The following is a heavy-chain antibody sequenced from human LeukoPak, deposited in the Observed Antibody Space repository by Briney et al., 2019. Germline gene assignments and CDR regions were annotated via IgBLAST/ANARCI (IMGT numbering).Heavy chain of an antibody. J-gene: IGHJ4*02. V-gene: IGHV3-7*05. CDR2: VKEDGSEK. CDR1: GFTFSNNW. CDR3: ARDDSTGYLYFDH. Sequence: PGGSLRLSFVASGFTFSNNWMSWSRQAPGKGLEWVANVKEDGSEKYYVDSVKGRFTISRDNAKNSLYLQMISLRAEDTAVYYCARDDSTGYLYFDHWGQGTLVTVSS. D-gene: IGHD3-22*01.